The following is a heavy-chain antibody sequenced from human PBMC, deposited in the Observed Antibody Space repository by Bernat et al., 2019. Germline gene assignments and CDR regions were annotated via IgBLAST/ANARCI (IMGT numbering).Heavy chain of an antibody. D-gene: IGHD3-10*01. CDR3: AKDLAYGSGNYFVY. Sequence: EVQLLESGGGLVQPGGSLRLSCAASGFIFSSYAMSWVRQAPGKGLEWVSGISGRGSSTYYADSMKGRFTISRDNSKNTLYLQMNSLRAEDTAVYYCAKDLAYGSGNYFVYWGQGTLVTVSS. J-gene: IGHJ4*02. V-gene: IGHV3-23*01. CDR1: GFIFSSYA. CDR2: ISGRGSST.